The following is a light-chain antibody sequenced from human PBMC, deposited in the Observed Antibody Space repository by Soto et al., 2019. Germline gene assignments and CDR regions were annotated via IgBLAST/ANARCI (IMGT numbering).Light chain of an antibody. Sequence: EIVLTQSPATLSLSPGERATLSCRASQSVSSYLAWYQQKPGQAPRLLIYDASNRATGIPARFSGSGSGTDFTLTISSLGPEDFAVYYCQQRSNWPPWTFGQGNKVEIK. J-gene: IGKJ1*01. V-gene: IGKV3-11*01. CDR2: DAS. CDR3: QQRSNWPPWT. CDR1: QSVSSY.